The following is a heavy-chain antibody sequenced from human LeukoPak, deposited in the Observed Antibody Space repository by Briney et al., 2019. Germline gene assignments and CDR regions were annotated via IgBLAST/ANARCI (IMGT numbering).Heavy chain of an antibody. CDR2: IYYSGST. J-gene: IGHJ5*02. D-gene: IGHD3-22*01. V-gene: IGHV4-59*01. Sequence: PSETLSLTCTVSGGSISSYYWSWIRRPPGKGLEWIGYIYYSGSTNYNPSLKSRVTISVDTSKNQFSLKLSSVTAADTAVYYCARGSYDSSGYYYGSWFDPWGQGTLVTVSS. CDR1: GGSISSYY. CDR3: ARGSYDSSGYYYGSWFDP.